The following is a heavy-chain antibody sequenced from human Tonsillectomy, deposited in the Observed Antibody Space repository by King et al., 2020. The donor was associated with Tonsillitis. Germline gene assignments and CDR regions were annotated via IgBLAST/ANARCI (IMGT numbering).Heavy chain of an antibody. J-gene: IGHJ4*02. V-gene: IGHV3-48*03. D-gene: IGHD3-3*01. CDR1: GFTFTNYE. CDR3: ARVGLITIFGVDIPGRYFDY. Sequence: QLVQSGGGLVQPGGSLRLSCAVSGFTFTNYEMNWVRQAPGKGLEWVSYIRGGGSTIYYADSVRGRFTISRDDAKNSLYLQMDSLRAEDTALYYCARVGLITIFGVDIPGRYFDYWGQGTLVTVYS. CDR2: IRGGGSTI.